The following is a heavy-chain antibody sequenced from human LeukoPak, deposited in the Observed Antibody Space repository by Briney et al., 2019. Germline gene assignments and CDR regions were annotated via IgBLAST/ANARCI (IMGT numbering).Heavy chain of an antibody. D-gene: IGHD3-16*01. V-gene: IGHV1-18*01. CDR1: GYTFTSYG. CDR3: ARESLYYYYYYMDV. J-gene: IGHJ6*03. CDR2: ISAYNGNT. Sequence: ASVKVSCKASGYTFTSYGISWARQAPGQGLEWMGWISAYNGNTNYAQKLQGRVTMTTDTSTSTAYMELRSLRSDDTAVYYCARESLYYYYYYMDVWGKGTTVTVSS.